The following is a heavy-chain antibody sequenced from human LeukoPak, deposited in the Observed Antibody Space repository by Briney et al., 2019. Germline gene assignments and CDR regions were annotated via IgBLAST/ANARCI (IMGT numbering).Heavy chain of an antibody. CDR2: ISAYNGST. J-gene: IGHJ4*02. CDR1: GYTFTSYG. Sequence: ASVKVSCKASGYTFTSYGISWVRQAPGQGLEWMGWISAYNGSTNYAQKLQGRVTMTTDTSTSTAYMELRSLRSDDTAVYYCARDRRPYGSGSYLGFDYWGQGTLVTVSS. V-gene: IGHV1-18*01. CDR3: ARDRRPYGSGSYLGFDY. D-gene: IGHD3-10*01.